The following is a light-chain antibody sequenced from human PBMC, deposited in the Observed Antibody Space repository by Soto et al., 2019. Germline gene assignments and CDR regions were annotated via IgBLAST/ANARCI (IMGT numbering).Light chain of an antibody. CDR1: SSNIGAGYD. Sequence: QSVLTQPPSVSGAPGQRVTISCTGSSSNIGAGYDVHWYQHLPGTAPKLLIYGDTNRPSGVPDRFSGSKSGTSAPLAITGLQAEDEADYYCQSYDSSLSRSVFGTGTKLTVL. V-gene: IGLV1-40*01. J-gene: IGLJ1*01. CDR2: GDT. CDR3: QSYDSSLSRSV.